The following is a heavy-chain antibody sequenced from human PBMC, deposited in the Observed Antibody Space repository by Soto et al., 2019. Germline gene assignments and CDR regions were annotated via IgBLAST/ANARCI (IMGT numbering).Heavy chain of an antibody. J-gene: IGHJ6*02. D-gene: IGHD3-22*01. CDR3: ERGPTMIVGSYYYYYGMDV. CDR1: GYPFTTNW. Sequence: GESLKISCKGSGYPFTTNWIAWVRQMPGKGLERVGIIYPSDSDTTYSPSFRGQVTISVDESTSTAYLQWSSLKASDTAMYCCERGPTMIVGSYYYYYGMDVWGQGTTVTVSS. V-gene: IGHV5-51*01. CDR2: IYPSDSDT.